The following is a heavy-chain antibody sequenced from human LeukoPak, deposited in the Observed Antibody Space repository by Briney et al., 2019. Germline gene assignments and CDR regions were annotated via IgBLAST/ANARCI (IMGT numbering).Heavy chain of an antibody. CDR2: VSYSGST. J-gene: IGHJ3*02. Sequence: SETLSLTCTVSGGSISSYYWSWVRQPPGKGLEWIGYVSYSGSTDYNPSLKSRVIISIDTSKNQFSLKLSSVTAADTAVYYCAGEGTAYVFDIWGQGTMVTVSS. V-gene: IGHV4-59*01. CDR3: AGEGTAYVFDI. CDR1: GGSISSYY.